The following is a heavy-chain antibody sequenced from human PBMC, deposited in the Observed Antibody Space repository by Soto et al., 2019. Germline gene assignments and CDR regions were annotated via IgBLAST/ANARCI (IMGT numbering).Heavy chain of an antibody. CDR3: TTGSVEGV. D-gene: IGHD2-15*01. J-gene: IGHJ6*02. CDR1: GFTINNAW. CDR2: IKTKAGGGAT. V-gene: IGHV3-15*07. Sequence: EVQLVESGGGLVKPWGSLRLSCAASGFTINNAWMNWVRQAPGKGPEWVGRIKTKAGGGATDYAAPLKGRFTISRDDSRNTLFLQMNSLKTEDTAVYYCTTGSVEGVWGQGATVTVSS.